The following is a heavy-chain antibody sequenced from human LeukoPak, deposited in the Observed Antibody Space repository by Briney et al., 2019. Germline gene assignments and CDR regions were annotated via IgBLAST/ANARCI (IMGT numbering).Heavy chain of an antibody. CDR3: ARGFRNGPFDC. D-gene: IGHD3-10*01. Sequence: GGSLRLSCEASGFTFDDYGMSWVRQRPGRGLEWVSGINRNGGSTDYADSVKGRFTISRDNAKNSHFLQMNSLRVEDTALYYCARGFRNGPFDCWGEGTLVTVSS. CDR2: INRNGGST. V-gene: IGHV3-20*04. J-gene: IGHJ4*02. CDR1: GFTFDDYG.